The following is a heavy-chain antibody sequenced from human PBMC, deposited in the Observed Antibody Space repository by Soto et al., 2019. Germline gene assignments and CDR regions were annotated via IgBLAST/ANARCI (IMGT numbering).Heavy chain of an antibody. CDR2: INPNSGGT. Sequence: ASVKVSCKASGYTFTGYYMHWVRQAPGQGLEWMGWINPNSGGTNYAQKFQGRVTMTRDTSISTAYMELSRLRSEDTAVYYCARGSFLEWSCMDVWGQGTTVTVSS. V-gene: IGHV1-2*02. CDR1: GYTFTGYY. CDR3: ARGSFLEWSCMDV. D-gene: IGHD3-3*01. J-gene: IGHJ6*02.